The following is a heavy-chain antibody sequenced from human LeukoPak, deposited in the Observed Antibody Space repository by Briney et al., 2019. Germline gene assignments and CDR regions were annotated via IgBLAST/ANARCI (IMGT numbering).Heavy chain of an antibody. J-gene: IGHJ4*02. V-gene: IGHV4-34*01. CDR1: GGSFSGYY. D-gene: IGHD3-10*01. CDR3: ARGRGFLTMVRGVIGLDYFDY. CDR2: INHSGST. Sequence: SETLSLTCAVYGGSFSGYYWSWIRQPPGKGLEWIGEINHSGSTNYNPSLKSRVTISVDTSKNQFPLKLSSVTVADTAVYYCARGRGFLTMVRGVIGLDYFDYWGQGTLVTVSS.